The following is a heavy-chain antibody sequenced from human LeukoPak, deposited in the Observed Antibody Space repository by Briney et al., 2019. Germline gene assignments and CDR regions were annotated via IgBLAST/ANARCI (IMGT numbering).Heavy chain of an antibody. CDR3: ARVRYYGSDSISGAFDI. CDR2: ISYDGSNK. V-gene: IGHV3-30-3*01. D-gene: IGHD3-10*01. J-gene: IGHJ3*02. Sequence: GGSLRLSCAASGFTFSSYAMHWVRQAPGKGLEWVAVISYDGSNKYYADSVKGRFTISRDNSKNTLYLQMNSLRSEDTAVYYCARVRYYGSDSISGAFDIWGQGTMVTVSS. CDR1: GFTFSSYA.